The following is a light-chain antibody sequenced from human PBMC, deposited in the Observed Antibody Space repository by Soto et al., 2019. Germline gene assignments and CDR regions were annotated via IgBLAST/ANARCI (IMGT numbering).Light chain of an antibody. Sequence: QSALTQPPSASGSPGQSVTISCTGTSRDIGGYDFVSWYQQHPGKAPKLLIYDVIKRPSGVPDRFSGSKSGNTASLTVSGLQADDEDDYYCSSYGGSNNLIVGGGTKLTVL. CDR1: SRDIGGYDF. V-gene: IGLV2-8*01. CDR3: SSYGGSNNLI. CDR2: DVI. J-gene: IGLJ2*01.